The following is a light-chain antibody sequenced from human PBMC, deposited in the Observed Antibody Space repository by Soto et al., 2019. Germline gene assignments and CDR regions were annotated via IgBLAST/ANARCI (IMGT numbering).Light chain of an antibody. CDR1: QSISRN. CDR2: TAS. Sequence: IQMTQSPSSLSASVGDRVTITCRASQSISRNLNWYQQKPGKAPELLIYTASNLQSGVPSRFSGSGTGKDFALTNSSLQPEDYAVYYCQQRHRSPHRVGGGTKVDIK. J-gene: IGKJ4*01. V-gene: IGKV1-39*01. CDR3: QQRHRSPHR.